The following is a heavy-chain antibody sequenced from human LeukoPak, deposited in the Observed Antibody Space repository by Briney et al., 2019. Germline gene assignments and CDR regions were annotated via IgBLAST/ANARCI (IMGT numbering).Heavy chain of an antibody. Sequence: SETLSLTCTVSGGAISSSSYYWGWIRQPPGKGRGWIGSIYYSGSTYYNPSLKSRVTISVDTSKNQLSLKLSSVTAAETAVYYCARVPDTAMVTFYFEYWGDRTLVTVSS. CDR1: GGAISSSSYY. CDR2: IYYSGST. J-gene: IGHJ4*01. V-gene: IGHV4-39*01. CDR3: ARVPDTAMVTFYFEY. D-gene: IGHD5-18*01.